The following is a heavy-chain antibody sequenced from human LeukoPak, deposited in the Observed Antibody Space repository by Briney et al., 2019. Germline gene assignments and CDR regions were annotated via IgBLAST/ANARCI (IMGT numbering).Heavy chain of an antibody. J-gene: IGHJ4*02. CDR3: ARDIVYLIDEDYG. CDR1: GSSFNTYY. D-gene: IGHD4-17*01. Sequence: PSETLSLTCSVSGSSFNTYYWSWIRQPAGKALEWIGRIHTSGSADYSPSLQSRVTISVDMSKMEFSLKLTSVTAADTAVYYCARDIVYLIDEDYGWGQGILVTVSS. V-gene: IGHV4-4*07. CDR2: IHTSGSA.